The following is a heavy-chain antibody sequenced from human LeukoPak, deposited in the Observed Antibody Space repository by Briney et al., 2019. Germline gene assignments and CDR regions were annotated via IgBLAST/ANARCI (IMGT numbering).Heavy chain of an antibody. Sequence: GASVTVSFKSSVYTFTRYYMHWVRQAPGQGFEWMGWINPNSGGTNYAQKFQGRVTMTRDMSISTAYMELSRLTSDDTAVYFCARGWDSGYDVNWFDPWGQGTLVTVSS. CDR1: VYTFTRYY. CDR3: ARGWDSGYDVNWFDP. CDR2: INPNSGGT. V-gene: IGHV1-2*02. J-gene: IGHJ5*02. D-gene: IGHD5-12*01.